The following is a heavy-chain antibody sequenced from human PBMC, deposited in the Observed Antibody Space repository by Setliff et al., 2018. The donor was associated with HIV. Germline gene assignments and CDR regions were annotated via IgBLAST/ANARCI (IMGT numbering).Heavy chain of an antibody. CDR3: ARQFRYPNRAVAGVDY. CDR2: LFYNGNT. J-gene: IGHJ4*02. D-gene: IGHD6-19*01. Sequence: TLSLTCPVSGGSISNNSYYWGWVRQPPGKGLELIGNLFYNGNTYYNPSLKSRVTISVDTSKNQFSLKLSSVTAADTAIYFCARQFRYPNRAVAGVDYWGQGTLVTVSS. CDR1: GGSISNNSYY. V-gene: IGHV4-39*01.